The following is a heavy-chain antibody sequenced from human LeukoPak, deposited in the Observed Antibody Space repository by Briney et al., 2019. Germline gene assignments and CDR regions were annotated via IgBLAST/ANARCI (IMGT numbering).Heavy chain of an antibody. D-gene: IGHD3-10*01. V-gene: IGHV4-34*01. Sequence: PSETLSLTCAVYGGSFSGYYWSWIRQPPGKGLEWIGEINHSGSTNYNPSLKSRVTISVDTSKNQFSLKLSSVTAADTAVYYCARGLPYYYGSGSSVSWFDPWGQGTLVTVSS. J-gene: IGHJ5*02. CDR2: INHSGST. CDR1: GGSFSGYY. CDR3: ARGLPYYYGSGSSVSWFDP.